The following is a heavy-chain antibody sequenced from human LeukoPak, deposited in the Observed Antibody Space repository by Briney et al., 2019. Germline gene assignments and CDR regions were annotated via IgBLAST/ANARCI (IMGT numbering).Heavy chain of an antibody. V-gene: IGHV3-66*01. J-gene: IGHJ4*02. Sequence: GGSLRLCCVASGFTVSSNYMSWVRQAPGKGLEWVSVIYSGSSTYYADSVKGRFTISRDNSKNTLYLQMNSLRAEDTAVYYCARNRRFDYWGQGTLVTVSS. CDR2: IYSGSST. CDR3: ARNRRFDY. CDR1: GFTVSSNY.